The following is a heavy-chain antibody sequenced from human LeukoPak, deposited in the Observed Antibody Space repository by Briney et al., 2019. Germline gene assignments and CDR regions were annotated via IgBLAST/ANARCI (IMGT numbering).Heavy chain of an antibody. CDR2: INPNTGGT. CDR1: GYTFSGYF. CDR3: ALGGSSDLEWLVDYFDH. V-gene: IGHV1-2*06. J-gene: IGHJ4*02. Sequence: GASVKVSCKTSGYTFSGYFIHWIQQAPGQGLEWMGRINPNTGGTNYAQKFQGRVTMTSDSSIRSAYMDLSRLSLDDSAVYYCALGGSSDLEWLVDYFDHWGQGSLVLVSS. D-gene: IGHD3-3*01.